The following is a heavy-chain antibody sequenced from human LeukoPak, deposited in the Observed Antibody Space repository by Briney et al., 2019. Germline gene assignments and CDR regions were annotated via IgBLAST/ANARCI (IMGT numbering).Heavy chain of an antibody. V-gene: IGHV3-74*01. CDR1: GFTFSSYW. J-gene: IGHJ4*02. CDR3: AKDGYYDILTGYPYPFWFDY. Sequence: GGSLRLSCAASGFTFSSYWMHWVRQAPGKGLVWVSRINSDGSSTSYADSVKGRFTISRDNSKNTLYLQMNSLRAEDTAVYYCAKDGYYDILTGYPYPFWFDYWGQGTLVTVSS. CDR2: INSDGSST. D-gene: IGHD3-9*01.